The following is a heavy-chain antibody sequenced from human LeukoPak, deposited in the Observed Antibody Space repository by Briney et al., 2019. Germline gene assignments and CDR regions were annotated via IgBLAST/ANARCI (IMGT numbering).Heavy chain of an antibody. Sequence: GGSLRLSCAASGFTFSSYGMHWVRQAPGKGLEWVAVISYDGSNKYYADSVKGRFTISRDNSKNTLYLQMNSLRAEDTAVYYCAKDPVWFGEFSYYFDYWGQGTLVTVSS. CDR3: AKDPVWFGEFSYYFDY. CDR2: ISYDGSNK. D-gene: IGHD3-10*01. CDR1: GFTFSSYG. J-gene: IGHJ4*02. V-gene: IGHV3-30*18.